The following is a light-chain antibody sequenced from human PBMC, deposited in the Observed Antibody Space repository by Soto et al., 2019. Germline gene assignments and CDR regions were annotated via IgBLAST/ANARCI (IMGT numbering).Light chain of an antibody. CDR1: QSISSW. J-gene: IGKJ1*01. V-gene: IGKV1-5*03. CDR2: KAS. CDR3: QQYNSYSAT. Sequence: DIQMTQSPSTLSASVGDRVTITCRASQSISSWLAWFQQKPGKAPTLLIYKASSLESGVPSRFSGSGSGTEFTLTISSLQPDDFATYYCQQYNSYSATFGQGTKVEIK.